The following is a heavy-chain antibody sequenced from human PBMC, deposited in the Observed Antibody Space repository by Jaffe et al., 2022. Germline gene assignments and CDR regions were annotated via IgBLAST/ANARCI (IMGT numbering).Heavy chain of an antibody. CDR2: IYTSGST. V-gene: IGHV4-61*02. D-gene: IGHD3-10*01. CDR1: GGSISSGSYY. CDR3: ARGQFGGRGDSFDY. J-gene: IGHJ4*02. Sequence: QVQLQESGPGLVKPSQTLSLTCTVSGGSISSGSYYWSWIRQPAGKGLEWIGRIYTSGSTNYNPSLKSRVTISVDTSKNQFSLKLSSVTAADTAVYYCARGQFGGRGDSFDYWGQGTLVTVSS.